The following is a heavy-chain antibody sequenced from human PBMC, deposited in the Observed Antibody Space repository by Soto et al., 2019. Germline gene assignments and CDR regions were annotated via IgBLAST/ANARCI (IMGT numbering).Heavy chain of an antibody. CDR1: GDSVSSNSAG. Sequence: SQTLSLTCAITGDSVSSNSAGWSWVRQSPSRGLEWLGRTYYRSKWYYEYAVSVRGRITINPNTSKNQYSLQLNSVTPEDTAVYFCARGEQYSGRIFDYFGQLPLVTVS. V-gene: IGHV6-1*01. D-gene: IGHD5-12*01. J-gene: IGHJ4*01. CDR3: ARGEQYSGRIFDY. CDR2: TYYRSKWYY.